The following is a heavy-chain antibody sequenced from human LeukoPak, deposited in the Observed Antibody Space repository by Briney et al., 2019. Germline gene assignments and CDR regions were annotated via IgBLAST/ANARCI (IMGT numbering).Heavy chain of an antibody. CDR3: AKDSAKKYDDY. Sequence: GGSLRLSCAASGFTFSSFAMGWVRQAPGKGLQWVSSISGRDGSTYYAASVKGRFTISRDNSKNTLYLQMNSLRAEDTAVYYCAKDSAKKYDDYWGQGTLVTVSS. CDR2: ISGRDGST. J-gene: IGHJ4*02. V-gene: IGHV3-23*01. CDR1: GFTFSSFA. D-gene: IGHD2/OR15-2a*01.